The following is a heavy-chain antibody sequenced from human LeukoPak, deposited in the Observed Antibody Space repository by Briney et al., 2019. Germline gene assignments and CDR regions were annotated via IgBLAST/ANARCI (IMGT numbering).Heavy chain of an antibody. V-gene: IGHV3-23*01. D-gene: IGHD3-22*01. J-gene: IGHJ4*02. Sequence: GGSLRLSCAASGFTFGSYAMSWVRQAPGKGLEWVSAISASGISTYYADSVKGRFTISRDKSENTLYLRMNSLRAEDTAVYYCAKGYYDSAEGHFDHWGPGTLVTVS. CDR1: GFTFGSYA. CDR3: AKGYYDSAEGHFDH. CDR2: ISASGIST.